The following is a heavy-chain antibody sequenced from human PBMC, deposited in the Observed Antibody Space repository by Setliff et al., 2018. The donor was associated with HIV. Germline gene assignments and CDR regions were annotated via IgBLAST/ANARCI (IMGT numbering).Heavy chain of an antibody. CDR1: GGTFSSYA. D-gene: IGHD3-22*01. J-gene: IGHJ3*02. CDR2: IIPILGIA. Sequence: SVKVSCKTSGGTFSSYAISWVRQAPGQGLEWMGGIIPILGIANYAQKFQGRVTITTDESTSTAYMELSSLRSEDTAVYYCARGVNYYDSSGYAPDAFDIWGQGTMVTVSS. CDR3: ARGVNYYDSSGYAPDAFDI. V-gene: IGHV1-69*10.